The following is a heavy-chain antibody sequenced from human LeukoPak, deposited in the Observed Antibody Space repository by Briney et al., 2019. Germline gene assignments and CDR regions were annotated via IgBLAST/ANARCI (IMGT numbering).Heavy chain of an antibody. D-gene: IGHD3/OR15-3a*01. CDR3: ARVDSRRASAGAGSLDF. V-gene: IGHV4-38-2*02. CDR1: NYSIISAYS. Sequence: SETLSLTCTVSNYSIISAYSWGWIRQPPGKGLEWIGTIYHSGTTYYNPSLKSRVTISIDTSKTQFSLRLSSVTAADTAVYYCARVDSRRASAGAGSLDFWGQGTLVTVSS. CDR2: IYHSGTT. J-gene: IGHJ4*02.